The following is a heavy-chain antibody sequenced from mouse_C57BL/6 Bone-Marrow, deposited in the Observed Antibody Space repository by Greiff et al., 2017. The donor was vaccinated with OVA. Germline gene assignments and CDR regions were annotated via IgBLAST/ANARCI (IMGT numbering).Heavy chain of an antibody. J-gene: IGHJ2*01. Sequence: QVQLQQSGAELARPGASVKMSCKASGYTFTSYTMHWVKPRPGQGLEWIGYINPSSGYTKYNQKFKDKATLTADTSSSTAYMRLSNLTSEDSAVYCCARPGKGYYCDYWGQGTTLTVSS. CDR3: ARPGKGYYCDY. CDR2: INPSSGYT. CDR1: GYTFTSYT. V-gene: IGHV1-4*01.